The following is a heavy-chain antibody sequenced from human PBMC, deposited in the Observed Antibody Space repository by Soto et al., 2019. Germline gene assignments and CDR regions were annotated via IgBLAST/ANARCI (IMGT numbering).Heavy chain of an antibody. Sequence: ASLKVSCKASGYIFTSYGISWVRQAPGQGLEWMGWISGYNGKTTYAQNFQGRVTMTTDRSTSTAYMELRSLRSDDTALYYCTRDNRFSDYGGNHYFDYWGQGSLVTVSS. CDR3: TRDNRFSDYGGNHYFDY. J-gene: IGHJ4*02. CDR1: GYIFTSYG. D-gene: IGHD4-17*01. V-gene: IGHV1-18*01. CDR2: ISGYNGKT.